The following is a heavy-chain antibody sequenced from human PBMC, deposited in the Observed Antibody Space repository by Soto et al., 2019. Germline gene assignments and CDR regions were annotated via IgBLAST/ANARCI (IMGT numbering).Heavy chain of an antibody. CDR1: GYTFISHG. Sequence: QVQLVQSGAEVKKPGASVKVSCKASGYTFISHGISWVRQAPGQGLEWLGWISAYNGNTNYAQNLQDRVSMTTDTSTSTAYMELRSLTSDDTAVYYCARDCLSITCQGWLNWFDLWGQGTMVTVSS. V-gene: IGHV1-18*01. D-gene: IGHD2-2*01. J-gene: IGHJ5*02. CDR2: ISAYNGNT. CDR3: ARDCLSITCQGWLNWFDL.